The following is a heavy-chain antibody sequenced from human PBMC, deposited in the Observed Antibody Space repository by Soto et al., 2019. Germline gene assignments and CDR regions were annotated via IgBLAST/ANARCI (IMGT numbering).Heavy chain of an antibody. CDR3: ARFGYYDFFDKLRAFDI. J-gene: IGHJ3*02. V-gene: IGHV4-4*02. CDR2: IYHSGST. CDR1: GGSISSSNW. Sequence: PSETLSLTCSVSGGSISSSNWWSWVRQSPGKGLEWIGEIYHSGSTNYNPSLKSRVTISVDKSKNQFSLKLSSVTAADTAVYYCARFGYYDFFDKLRAFDIWGQGTMVTVSS. D-gene: IGHD3-3*01.